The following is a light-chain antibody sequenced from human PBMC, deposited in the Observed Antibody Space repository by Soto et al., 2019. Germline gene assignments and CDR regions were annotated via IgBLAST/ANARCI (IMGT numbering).Light chain of an antibody. J-gene: IGKJ3*01. CDR3: QETSSGPPFT. V-gene: IGKV1-39*01. CDR1: QSINIY. CDR2: GAT. Sequence: DIQMTQSPSSLSASVGDRVTIACRATQSINIYLNWYQQKPGKAXKLLIYGATTLQSGVPSRFSADGSGTNFNLTISSLQPEDFATYYGQETSSGPPFTFGPGTKVDIK.